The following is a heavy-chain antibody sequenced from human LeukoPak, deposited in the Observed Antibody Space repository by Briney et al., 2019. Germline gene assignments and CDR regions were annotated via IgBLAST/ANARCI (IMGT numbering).Heavy chain of an antibody. CDR3: ASTAATTPSRYYYYGMDV. J-gene: IGHJ6*02. V-gene: IGHV4-39*01. CDR1: GGSTSSSNYY. D-gene: IGHD2-2*01. Sequence: PSETLSLTCTVSGGSTSSSNYYWGWIRQPPGKGLEWIGTIYYSGSTYYNPSLKSRVTISVDTSKNQFSLKLSSVTAADTAVYYCASTAATTPSRYYYYGMDVWGQGTTVTVSS. CDR2: IYYSGST.